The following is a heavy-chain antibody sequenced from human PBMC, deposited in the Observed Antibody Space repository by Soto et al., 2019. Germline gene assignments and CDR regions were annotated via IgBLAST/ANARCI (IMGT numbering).Heavy chain of an antibody. CDR1: GDTFSSYA. CDR2: VIPMFGTP. V-gene: IGHV1-69*12. CDR3: AVMDSSGWGGDLGY. D-gene: IGHD6-19*01. Sequence: QVQLVQSGAEVKKPGSSVKVSCKASGDTFSSYAITWVRQAPGQGLEWMGGVIPMFGTPNYAQKFQDRVTITADDSTNTAYMDLSSLRSDDTAGYYGAVMDSSGWGGDLGYWGQGTLVTVSS. J-gene: IGHJ4*02.